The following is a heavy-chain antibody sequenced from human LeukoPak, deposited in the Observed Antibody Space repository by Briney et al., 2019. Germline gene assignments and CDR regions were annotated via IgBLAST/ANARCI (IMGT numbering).Heavy chain of an antibody. Sequence: GGCLRLSCAASGFTFSSYWMTWIRQAPGKGLEWVANIKQDGSEKYYVDSVKGRFTISRDNAKNSLYLQMNSLRAEDTAVYYCARDTGGGYSCYDCWGQGTLVTVSS. CDR1: GFTFSSYW. J-gene: IGHJ4*02. V-gene: IGHV3-7*01. CDR3: ARDTGGGYSCYDC. CDR2: IKQDGSEK. D-gene: IGHD5-18*01.